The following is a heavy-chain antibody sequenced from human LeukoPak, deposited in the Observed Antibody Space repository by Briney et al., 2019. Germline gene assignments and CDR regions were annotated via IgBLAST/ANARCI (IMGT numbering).Heavy chain of an antibody. CDR1: GGSISNYY. D-gene: IGHD3-3*01. J-gene: IGHJ4*02. Sequence: SETLSLTCTVSGGSISNYYWSWIRQPPGKGLEWIGYIYYSGSTNYNPSLKSRVTISVDTSKNQFSLKLSSVTAADTAVYYCARGKSGDFWSGYSFDYWGQGTLVTVSS. CDR2: IYYSGST. CDR3: ARGKSGDFWSGYSFDY. V-gene: IGHV4-59*01.